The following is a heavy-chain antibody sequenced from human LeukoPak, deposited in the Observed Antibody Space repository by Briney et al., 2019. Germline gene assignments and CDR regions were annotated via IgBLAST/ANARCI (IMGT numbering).Heavy chain of an antibody. D-gene: IGHD6-19*01. CDR2: IIEIGDSR. CDR3: GKDRSSGWYPLIDF. J-gene: IGHJ4*02. V-gene: IGHV3-43*02. Sequence: PGGSLRLSCAASGFSFDDYAMHWVRQAPGRGLEWVSHIIEIGDSRYYTGSVRGRFTISRDNSKKSLYLQMKSLRSEDTAVYYCGKDRSSGWYPLIDFWGQGIMVTVSS. CDR1: GFSFDDYA.